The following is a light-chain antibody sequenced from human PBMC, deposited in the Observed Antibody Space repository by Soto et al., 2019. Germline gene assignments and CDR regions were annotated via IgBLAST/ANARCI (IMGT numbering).Light chain of an antibody. CDR2: WAS. V-gene: IGKV4-1*01. J-gene: IGKJ1*01. Sequence: IVMTQSPDSLAVSLGERATINCKSSQSVLYSSNNKNYLVWYQQRPGQPPKMLIYWASTRESGVPDRFSGSGSGTDFTLTISSLQAEDVAVYYCQQYYSTPLTFGQGTKVEIK. CDR3: QQYYSTPLT. CDR1: QSVLYSSNNKNY.